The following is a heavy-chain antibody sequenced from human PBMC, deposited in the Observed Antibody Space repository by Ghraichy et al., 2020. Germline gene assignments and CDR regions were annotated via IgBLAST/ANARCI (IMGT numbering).Heavy chain of an antibody. CDR3: ARGAIMIVVVMDV. CDR2: ISSSSSYI. CDR1: VFTFSSYS. D-gene: IGHD3-22*01. J-gene: IGHJ6*02. Sequence: GGSLRLSCAASVFTFSSYSMNWVRQAPGKGLEWVSSISSSSSYIYYADSVKGRFTISRDNAKNSLYLQMNSLRAEDTAVYYCARGAIMIVVVMDVWGQGTTVTVSS. V-gene: IGHV3-21*01.